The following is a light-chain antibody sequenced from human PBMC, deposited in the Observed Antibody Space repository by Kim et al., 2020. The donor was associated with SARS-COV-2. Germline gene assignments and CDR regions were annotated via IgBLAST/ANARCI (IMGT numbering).Light chain of an antibody. CDR2: GAS. J-gene: IGKJ4*01. CDR1: QSVSSN. V-gene: IGKV3-15*01. Sequence: SPGERATLSCRASQSVSSNLAWYHQTPGQAPRLLIYGASTRATGIPARFSGSGSGTEFTLTISSLQSEDFGVYYCQQYNNWPPLTLGGGTKVDIK. CDR3: QQYNNWPPLT.